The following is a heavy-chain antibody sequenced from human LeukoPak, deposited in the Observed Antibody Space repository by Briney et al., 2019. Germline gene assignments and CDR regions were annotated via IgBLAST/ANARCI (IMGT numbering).Heavy chain of an antibody. CDR3: ASLVGDAFDI. CDR1: GGSFSGYY. Sequence: SETLSLTCAVYGGSFSGYYWSWIRQPPGKGLEWIGEINHSGSNNYNPSIKSRVTISVDTSKTQFSLKLSSVTAADTAVYYWASLVGDAFDIWGHGTMVTVSS. V-gene: IGHV4-34*01. J-gene: IGHJ3*02. CDR2: INHSGSN. D-gene: IGHD3-16*01.